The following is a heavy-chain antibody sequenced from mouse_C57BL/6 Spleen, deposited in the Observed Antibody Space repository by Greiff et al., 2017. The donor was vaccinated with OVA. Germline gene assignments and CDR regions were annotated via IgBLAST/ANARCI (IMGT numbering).Heavy chain of an antibody. D-gene: IGHD1-1*01. J-gene: IGHJ2*01. CDR2: IDPEDGDT. CDR1: GFNIKDYY. Sequence: VQLQQSGAELVRPGASVKLSCTASGFNIKDYYMHWVKQRPEQGLEWIGRIDPEDGDTEYAPKFQGKATMTADTSSNTAYLQLSSLTSEDTAVYYCTYTTVVATTDFDYWGQGTTLTVSS. V-gene: IGHV14-1*01. CDR3: TYTTVVATTDFDY.